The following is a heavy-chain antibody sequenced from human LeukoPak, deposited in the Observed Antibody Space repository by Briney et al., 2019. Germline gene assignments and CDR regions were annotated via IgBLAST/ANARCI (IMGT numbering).Heavy chain of an antibody. Sequence: SETLSLTCTVSGGSISSYYWSWIRQPPGKGLEWIGYIYYSGSTNYNPSLKSRVTISVDTSKNQFSLKLSSVTAADTAVYYCARVREREFGGWFDPWGQGTPVTVSS. J-gene: IGHJ5*02. D-gene: IGHD3-16*01. CDR3: ARVREREFGGWFDP. CDR2: IYYSGST. CDR1: GGSISSYY. V-gene: IGHV4-59*12.